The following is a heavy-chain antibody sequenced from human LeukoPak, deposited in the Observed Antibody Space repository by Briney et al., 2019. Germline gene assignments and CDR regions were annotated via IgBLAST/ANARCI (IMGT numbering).Heavy chain of an antibody. Sequence: ASVKVSCKASGYTFTNYAIHWVRQAPGQRLEWMGWTDADNGNTKYSQESQGRVTITRDTSASTAYMELSSLRSEDMAVYYCAKSRWLDRDALDIWGQGTMVTVSS. V-gene: IGHV1-3*02. CDR2: TDADNGNT. D-gene: IGHD6-19*01. CDR3: AKSRWLDRDALDI. CDR1: GYTFTNYA. J-gene: IGHJ3*02.